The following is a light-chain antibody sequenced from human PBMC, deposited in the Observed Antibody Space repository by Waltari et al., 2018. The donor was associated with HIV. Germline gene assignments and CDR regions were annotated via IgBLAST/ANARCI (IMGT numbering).Light chain of an antibody. Sequence: QSALAQPASVSGSPGQSITISHTGTNRDVGGYNYVSWYHQHPGKAPKLMIYEVSNRPSGVSKRCAGSKSGNTASLTIAGLQAEDEADYYSSSYTSTSTGVFETGTKVTVL. CDR2: EVS. V-gene: IGLV2-14*01. CDR1: NRDVGGYNY. J-gene: IGLJ1*01. CDR3: SSYTSTSTGV.